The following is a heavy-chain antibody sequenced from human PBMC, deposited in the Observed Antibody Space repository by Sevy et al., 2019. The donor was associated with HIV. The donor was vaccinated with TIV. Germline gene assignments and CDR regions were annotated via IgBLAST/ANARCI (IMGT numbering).Heavy chain of an antibody. CDR1: GFSFNIYS. D-gene: IGHD3-10*01. CDR3: ARPYGSGSWEAFDI. J-gene: IGHJ3*02. CDR2: ISSSSNYI. V-gene: IGHV3-21*01. Sequence: GGSLRLSCAASGFSFNIYSMNWVRQAPGKGLEWVSSISSSSNYIYYADSVKGRFTISRDNAKNSLYLQMNSLRAEDTALYYCARPYGSGSWEAFDIWGQGTMVTVSS.